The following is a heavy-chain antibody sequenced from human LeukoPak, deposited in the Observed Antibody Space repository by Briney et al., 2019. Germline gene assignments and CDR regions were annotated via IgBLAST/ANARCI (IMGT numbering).Heavy chain of an antibody. CDR3: AKGQVGATRKGWFDP. Sequence: GGSLRHSCAASGFTFSSYAMSWVRQAPGKGLEWVSAISGSGGSTYYADSVKGRFTISRDNSKNTLYLQMNSLRAEDTAVYYCAKGQVGATRKGWFDPWGQGTLVTVSS. V-gene: IGHV3-23*01. CDR1: GFTFSSYA. D-gene: IGHD1-26*01. CDR2: ISGSGGST. J-gene: IGHJ5*02.